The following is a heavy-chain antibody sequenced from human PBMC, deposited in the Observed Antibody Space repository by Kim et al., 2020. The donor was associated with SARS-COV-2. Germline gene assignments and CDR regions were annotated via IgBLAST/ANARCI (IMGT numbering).Heavy chain of an antibody. CDR1: GGTFSSYA. Sequence: SVKVSCKASGGTFSSYAFSWVRQAPGQGLEWMGWIIPIFGTANYAQKFQGRVTITADESTSTAYMELSSLRSEDTAVYYCATSLDSSGWYGFDYWGQGTLVTVSS. CDR2: IIPIFGTA. V-gene: IGHV1-69*13. CDR3: ATSLDSSGWYGFDY. J-gene: IGHJ4*02. D-gene: IGHD6-19*01.